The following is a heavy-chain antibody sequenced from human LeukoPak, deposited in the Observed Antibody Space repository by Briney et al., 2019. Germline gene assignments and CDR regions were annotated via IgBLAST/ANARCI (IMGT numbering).Heavy chain of an antibody. D-gene: IGHD3-10*01. V-gene: IGHV3-23*01. CDR2: ISGSGGST. CDR1: GFTFSSYA. Sequence: PGGSLRFSCAASGFTFSSYAMSWVRQPPGKGLEWVSAISGSGGSTYYADSVKGRFTISRDNSKNTLYLQMNSLRAEDTAVYYCAKRLSSGSPSYYYYYYGMDVWGQGTTVTVSS. J-gene: IGHJ6*02. CDR3: AKRLSSGSPSYYYYYYGMDV.